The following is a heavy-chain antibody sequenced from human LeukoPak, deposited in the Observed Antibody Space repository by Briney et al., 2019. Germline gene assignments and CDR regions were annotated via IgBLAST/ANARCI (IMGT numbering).Heavy chain of an antibody. D-gene: IGHD2-2*01. Sequence: PGGSLRLSCAASGFTFNTYWMHWVRQAPGKGLLWVSLINTDGSRTTYADSVKGRFTISRDNARDTLYLEMNSLRAEDTAIYYCTRSPKNSQYLPGLYWGQGTLVTVSS. J-gene: IGHJ4*02. CDR1: GFTFNTYW. CDR3: TRSPKNSQYLPGLY. CDR2: INTDGSRT. V-gene: IGHV3-74*01.